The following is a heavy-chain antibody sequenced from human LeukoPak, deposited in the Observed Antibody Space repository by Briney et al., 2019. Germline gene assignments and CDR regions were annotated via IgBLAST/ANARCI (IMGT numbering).Heavy chain of an antibody. D-gene: IGHD2-2*02. J-gene: IGHJ5*02. CDR2: ISSGGSTI. V-gene: IGHV3-11*01. Sequence: GGSLRLSCAASGFTFSDYYMTWIRQAPGKGLEWVSYISSGGSTIYYADSVKGRFTISRDNAENSLYLQMSSLRPEDTAVYYCARVAIPWSRGWFDPWGQGTLVTVSS. CDR3: ARVAIPWSRGWFDP. CDR1: GFTFSDYY.